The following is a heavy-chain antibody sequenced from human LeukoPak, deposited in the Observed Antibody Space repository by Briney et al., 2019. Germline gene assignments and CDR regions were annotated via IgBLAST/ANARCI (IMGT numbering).Heavy chain of an antibody. V-gene: IGHV4-39*01. CDR1: GGSIRSSYYY. D-gene: IGHD2-2*02. Sequence: PSETLSLTCTVSGGSIRSSYYYWGWIRQPPGKGLEWIGSIYDSGSTYYNPSLESRVTISVDTSKNQFSLKLNSVTAADTAVYYCASRGYCSSTSCYTPPYYYYGMDVWGQGTTVTGSS. CDR2: IYDSGST. CDR3: ASRGYCSSTSCYTPPYYYYGMDV. J-gene: IGHJ6*02.